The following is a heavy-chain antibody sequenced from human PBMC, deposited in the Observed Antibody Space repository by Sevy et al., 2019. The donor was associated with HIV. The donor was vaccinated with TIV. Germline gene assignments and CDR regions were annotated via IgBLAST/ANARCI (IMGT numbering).Heavy chain of an antibody. V-gene: IGHV3-30*18. Sequence: GGSLRLSCIGSGFSFSYYGIHWVRQSPGQGLDWVALISHDGINEYYADSVKGRFTISRDNSKNTVYLEMNSLRNEDTAIYFCANAYSGSYSHSCLYALDVWGQGTTVTVSS. J-gene: IGHJ6*02. D-gene: IGHD1-26*01. CDR2: ISHDGINE. CDR3: ANAYSGSYSHSCLYALDV. CDR1: GFSFSYYG.